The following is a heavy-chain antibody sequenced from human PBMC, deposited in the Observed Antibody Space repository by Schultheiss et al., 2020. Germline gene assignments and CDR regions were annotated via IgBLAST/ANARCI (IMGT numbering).Heavy chain of an antibody. V-gene: IGHV4-59*01. CDR1: GGSISSYY. CDR3: ARSSGWYGNWFDP. D-gene: IGHD6-19*01. J-gene: IGHJ5*02. CDR2: IYYSGST. Sequence: SETLSLTCTVSGGSISSYYWSWIRQPPGKGLEWIGYIYYSGSTNYNPSLKSRVTISVDTSKNQFSLKVSSVTAADTAVYYCARSSGWYGNWFDPWGQGTLVTVSS.